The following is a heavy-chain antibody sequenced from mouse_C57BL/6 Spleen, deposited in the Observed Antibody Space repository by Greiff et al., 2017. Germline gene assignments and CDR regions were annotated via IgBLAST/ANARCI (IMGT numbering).Heavy chain of an antibody. D-gene: IGHD4-1*01. CDR1: GYTFTSYW. V-gene: IGHV1-64*01. CDR3: ARWDGYAMDY. J-gene: IGHJ4*01. Sequence: QVQLQPPGAELVKPGASVKLSCKASGYTFTSYWMHWVKQRPGQGLEWIGMIHPNSGSTNYNEKFKSKATLTVDKSSSTAYMQLSSLTSEDSAVYYCARWDGYAMDYWGQGTSVTVSS. CDR2: IHPNSGST.